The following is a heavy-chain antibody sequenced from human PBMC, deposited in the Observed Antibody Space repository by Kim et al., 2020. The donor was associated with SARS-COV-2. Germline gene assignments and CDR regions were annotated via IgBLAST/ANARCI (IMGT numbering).Heavy chain of an antibody. D-gene: IGHD3-22*01. Sequence: GGSLRLSCTASGFTFGDYAMSWVRQAPGKGLEWVGFIRSKAYGGTTEYAASVKGRFTISRDDSKSIAYLQMNSLKTEDTAVYYCTRDTEGLYYYDSSGYSYDYWHQVTLSTVSS. J-gene: IGHJ1*01. V-gene: IGHV3-49*04. CDR3: TRDTEGLYYYDSSGYSYDY. CDR1: GFTFGDYA. CDR2: IRSKAYGGTT.